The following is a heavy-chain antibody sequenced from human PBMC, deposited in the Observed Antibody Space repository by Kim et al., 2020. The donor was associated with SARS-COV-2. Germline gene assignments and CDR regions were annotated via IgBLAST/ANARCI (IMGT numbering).Heavy chain of an antibody. CDR2: IKQDGSEK. D-gene: IGHD4-17*01. CDR1: GFTFSSYW. V-gene: IGHV3-7*01. CDR3: ARDRIDYGGNSPFFDY. J-gene: IGHJ4*02. Sequence: GGSLRLSCAASGFTFSSYWMSWVRQAPGKGLEWVANIKQDGSEKYYVDSVKGRFTISRDNTKNSLYLQMNSLRAEDTAVYYCARDRIDYGGNSPFFDYWGQGTLVTVSS.